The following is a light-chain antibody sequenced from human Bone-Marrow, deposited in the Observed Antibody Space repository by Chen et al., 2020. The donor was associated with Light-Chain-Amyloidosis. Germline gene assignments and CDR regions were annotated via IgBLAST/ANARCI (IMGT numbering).Light chain of an antibody. Sequence: EIVLTQSPATLSLSPRESAALSCRASQYVSSYLAWYQQNPGQSPRLLIYDASDRATGIPARFSGSWSWADFTLTISSLEPDDFAVYDGQQRSYWPRTFGGGTKGEI. CDR3: QQRSYWPRT. CDR2: DAS. V-gene: IGKV3-11*01. J-gene: IGKJ4*01. CDR1: QYVSSY.